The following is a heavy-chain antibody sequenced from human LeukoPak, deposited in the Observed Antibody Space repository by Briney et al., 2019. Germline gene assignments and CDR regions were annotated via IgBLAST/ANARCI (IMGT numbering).Heavy chain of an antibody. D-gene: IGHD3-10*01. CDR1: GFTFDDYA. Sequence: GGSLRLSCAASGFTFDDYAMHWVRQAPGKGLEWVLGISWNSGSIGYADSVKGRFTISRDNAKNSLYLQMNSLRAEDTALYYCAKARTSDYYGSGRKAFDIWGQGTMVTVSS. J-gene: IGHJ3*02. V-gene: IGHV3-9*01. CDR2: ISWNSGSI. CDR3: AKARTSDYYGSGRKAFDI.